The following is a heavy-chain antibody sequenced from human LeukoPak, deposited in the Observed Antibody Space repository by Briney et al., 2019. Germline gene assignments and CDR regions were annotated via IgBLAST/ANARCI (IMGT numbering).Heavy chain of an antibody. Sequence: SETLSLTCTVSGDSIGSHYWSWIRQPPGKGLEWIGHICYVGSTNYNPSLKSRVTISVDTSKNQFSLKLNSVTAADTAVYYCARDYYDSRGEAFDIWGQGTMVTVSS. CDR2: ICYVGST. V-gene: IGHV4-59*11. D-gene: IGHD3-22*01. J-gene: IGHJ3*02. CDR1: GDSIGSHY. CDR3: ARDYYDSRGEAFDI.